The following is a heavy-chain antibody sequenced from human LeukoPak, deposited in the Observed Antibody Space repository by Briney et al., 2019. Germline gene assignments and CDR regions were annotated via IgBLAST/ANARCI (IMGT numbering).Heavy chain of an antibody. CDR3: AREGTYGWYNWFDP. J-gene: IGHJ5*02. V-gene: IGHV4-59*01. CDR1: GGSISSYY. D-gene: IGHD6-19*01. CDR2: MYRTGST. Sequence: SETLSVTCTVSGGSISSYYWSWIRQPPGKGLEWIGYMYRTGSTNYNPSLKSRVTITPDTSKNQFFLRLTSVTAADTAVYYCAREGTYGWYNWFDPWGQGTLVTVSS.